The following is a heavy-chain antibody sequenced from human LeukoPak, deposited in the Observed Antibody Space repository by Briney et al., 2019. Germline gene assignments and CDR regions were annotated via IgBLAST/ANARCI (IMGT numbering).Heavy chain of an antibody. CDR1: GGSISNYY. CDR3: ARASVDIGDYGFDY. J-gene: IGHJ4*02. V-gene: IGHV4-4*07. CDR2: IYTSGST. D-gene: IGHD4-17*01. Sequence: SETLSLTCAASGGSISNYYWNWVRQPAGKVLEWIWRIYTSGSTNYNPSLKSRLTISMDTAKIQFSLRLSSVTAADTAVYYCARASVDIGDYGFDYWGQGTLVTVSP.